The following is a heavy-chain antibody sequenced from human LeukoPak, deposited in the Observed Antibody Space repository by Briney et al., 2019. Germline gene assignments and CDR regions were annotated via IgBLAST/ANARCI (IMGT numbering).Heavy chain of an antibody. CDR1: GFTFSDYY. CDR3: ARATGHYDILTGYYNVGYFDY. Sequence: GGSLRLSCAASGFTFSDYYMSWIRQAPGKGLEWVSYISSSGSTMYYADSVKGRFTISRDNAKNSLYLQMNSLRAEDTAVYYCARATGHYDILTGYYNVGYFDYWGQGTLVTVSS. CDR2: ISSSGSTM. J-gene: IGHJ4*02. D-gene: IGHD3-9*01. V-gene: IGHV3-11*01.